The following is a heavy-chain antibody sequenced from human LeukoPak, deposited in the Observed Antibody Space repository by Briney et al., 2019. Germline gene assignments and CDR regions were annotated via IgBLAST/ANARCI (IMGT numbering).Heavy chain of an antibody. CDR3: ARPSVTQRSDAFDV. V-gene: IGHV1-18*01. Sequence: ASVTVSCKASGYTFTTYGTAGVPQPPDQGLDWREWISAYNGNPNYVQKLRGRVTLTTDKSTSTAYMELRSLSSDDTAVYYCARPSVTQRSDAFDVWGQGTMVTVSS. J-gene: IGHJ3*01. D-gene: IGHD4-17*01. CDR2: ISAYNGNP. CDR1: GYTFTTYG.